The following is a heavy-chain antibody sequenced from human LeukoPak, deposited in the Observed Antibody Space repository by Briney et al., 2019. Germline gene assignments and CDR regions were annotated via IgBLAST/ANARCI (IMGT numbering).Heavy chain of an antibody. Sequence: GGSLRLSCAASRFIFSSYWMSWVRQAPGKGLEWVANIKQDGSEKYYVDSVKGRFTISRDNAKNSLFLQMNSPRAEETAVYYCARHVRFEGVDYWGQGTLVTVSS. CDR3: ARHVRFEGVDY. CDR1: RFIFSSYW. D-gene: IGHD3-3*01. V-gene: IGHV3-7*01. CDR2: IKQDGSEK. J-gene: IGHJ4*02.